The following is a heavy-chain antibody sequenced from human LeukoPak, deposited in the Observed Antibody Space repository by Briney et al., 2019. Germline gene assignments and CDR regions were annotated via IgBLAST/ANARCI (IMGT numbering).Heavy chain of an antibody. CDR1: GFTFRSYA. D-gene: IGHD3-10*02. CDR3: AELGITMIGGV. Sequence: GGSLRLSCAASGFTFRSYAMHRVRQAPGKGLEWVAVISYDGSNKYYGDSVKGRFTISRDNSKNTLYLQMNSLRAEDTAVYYCAELGITMIGGVWGKGTTVTISS. CDR2: ISYDGSNK. J-gene: IGHJ6*04. V-gene: IGHV3-30*04.